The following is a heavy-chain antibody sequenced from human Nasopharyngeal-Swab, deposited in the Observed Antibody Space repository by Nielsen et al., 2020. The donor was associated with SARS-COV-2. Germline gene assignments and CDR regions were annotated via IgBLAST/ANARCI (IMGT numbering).Heavy chain of an antibody. Sequence: WIRQPPGKGLEWIGRIYTSGSTNYNPSLKSRVTMSVVTSKNQFSLKLSSVTAADTAVYYCARDPYAYSSSWYDDSGYFDYWGQGTLVTVSS. CDR3: ARDPYAYSSSWYDDSGYFDY. V-gene: IGHV4-4*07. J-gene: IGHJ4*02. CDR2: IYTSGST. D-gene: IGHD6-13*01.